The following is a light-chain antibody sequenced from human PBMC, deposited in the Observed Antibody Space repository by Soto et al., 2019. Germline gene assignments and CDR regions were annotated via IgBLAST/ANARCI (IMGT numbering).Light chain of an antibody. Sequence: VLTQSPGTLSLSPGERATLSCRASQSVTNYLVWYQQKAGQAPRLLIYGASSRAPGIPERFSGSGSGTDFTLTINSLGPEDSAVYYCQQFDTSPYTFGPGTKLEIK. J-gene: IGKJ2*01. V-gene: IGKV3-20*01. CDR1: QSVTNY. CDR2: GAS. CDR3: QQFDTSPYT.